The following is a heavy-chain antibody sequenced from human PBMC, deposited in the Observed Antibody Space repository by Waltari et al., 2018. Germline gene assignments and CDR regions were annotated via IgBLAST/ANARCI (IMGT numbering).Heavy chain of an antibody. CDR3: ATALGDNISASRAFEI. V-gene: IGHV1-69-2*01. CDR1: GYSFSAYY. J-gene: IGHJ3*02. Sequence: EVQLLQAGAELVNPGTPVKISCNVSGYSFSAYYIHWVQQAPGKGLQWMGLIDPEDGETIYADNFRDTITLTADTSTNTAYLELNNVSSQDTAVFYCATALGDNISASRAFEIWGQGTMITVAS. D-gene: IGHD1-20*01. CDR2: IDPEDGET.